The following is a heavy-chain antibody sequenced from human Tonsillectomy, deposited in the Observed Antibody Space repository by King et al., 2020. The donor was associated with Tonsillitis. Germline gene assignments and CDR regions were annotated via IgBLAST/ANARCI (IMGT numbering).Heavy chain of an antibody. Sequence: QLVQSGGGVVQPGRSLRLTCAASGLTFSSYAMHWVRQAPGKGLEWVAVISYDGSKKYYADSVKGRFIITRDNSKNTLYLQMNSLRAEDTAVYYCARGGCTSTTCYYYYYDMDLWGKGTTVTVSS. CDR3: ARGGCTSTTCYYYYYDMDL. CDR2: ISYDGSKK. V-gene: IGHV3-30-3*01. J-gene: IGHJ6*03. D-gene: IGHD2-2*01. CDR1: GLTFSSYA.